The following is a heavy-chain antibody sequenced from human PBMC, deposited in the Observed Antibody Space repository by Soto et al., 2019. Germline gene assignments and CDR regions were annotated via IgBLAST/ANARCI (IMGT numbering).Heavy chain of an antibody. Sequence: QVQLQESGPGLVKSSQTLSLTCTVSGASISSGGFYWSWIRQHPGKGLEWIGYIYYSGSATYNPSLQGRVTISVDMSKNKFSLNLNSVTAADTAVYYCARVSVTYADLNNWVDPWGQGTLVTVSS. CDR3: ARVSVTYADLNNWVDP. V-gene: IGHV4-31*03. D-gene: IGHD3-10*01. CDR1: GASISSGGFY. J-gene: IGHJ5*02. CDR2: IYYSGSA.